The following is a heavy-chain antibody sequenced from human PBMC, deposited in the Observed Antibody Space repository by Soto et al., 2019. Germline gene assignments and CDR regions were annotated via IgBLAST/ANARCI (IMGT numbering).Heavy chain of an antibody. D-gene: IGHD3-10*01. CDR1: GGTFSSYA. Sequence: QVQLVQSGAEVKKPGSSVKVSCKASGGTFSSYAISWVRQAPGQGLEWMGGIIPIFGTANYAQKFQGRVTVSADGSTGTGYMGAGRLRTGDTGGDFWGGGGSGSYLLYWGQGTLVTVSS. J-gene: IGHJ4*02. CDR3: GGGGSGSYLLY. V-gene: IGHV1-69*01. CDR2: IIPIFGTA.